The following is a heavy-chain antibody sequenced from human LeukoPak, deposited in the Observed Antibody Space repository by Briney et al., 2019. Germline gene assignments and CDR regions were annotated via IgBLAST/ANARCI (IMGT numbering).Heavy chain of an antibody. Sequence: SVKVSCKASGGTFSSYAISWVRQAPGQGLEWMGGIIPIFGTANYAQKFQGRVTITTDESTSTAYMELSSLRSEDTAVYYCAITPAVEELVATPPYYYYMDVWGKGTTVTVSS. CDR3: AITPAVEELVATPPYYYYMDV. V-gene: IGHV1-69*05. J-gene: IGHJ6*03. D-gene: IGHD5-12*01. CDR1: GGTFSSYA. CDR2: IIPIFGTA.